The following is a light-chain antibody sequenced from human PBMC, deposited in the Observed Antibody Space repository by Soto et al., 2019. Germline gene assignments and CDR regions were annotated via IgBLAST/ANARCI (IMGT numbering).Light chain of an antibody. CDR3: QQYNNWPYT. J-gene: IGKJ2*01. CDR1: QTVNSN. V-gene: IGKV3-15*01. CDR2: GAS. Sequence: EIVMTQSPATPSVSPGERATLSCRASQTVNSNLAWYQQKPGQAPRLLIYGASTRATDIPARFSGSGSGTEFALTISSLQSEDFALFYCQQYNNWPYTFGQGTKVGIK.